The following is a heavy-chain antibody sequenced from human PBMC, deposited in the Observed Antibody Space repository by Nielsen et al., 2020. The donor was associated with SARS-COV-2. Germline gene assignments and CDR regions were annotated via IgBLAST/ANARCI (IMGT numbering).Heavy chain of an antibody. J-gene: IGHJ4*02. Sequence: GGSLRLSCAASGFTFSSYSMNWVRQAPGKGLEWVSSISSSSSYIYYADSVKGRFTISRDNAKNSLYLQMNSLRAEDTAVYYCARRGDLWFGESLFDYWGQGTLVTVSS. CDR3: ARRGDLWFGESLFDY. D-gene: IGHD3-10*01. CDR1: GFTFSSYS. V-gene: IGHV3-21*01. CDR2: ISSSSSYI.